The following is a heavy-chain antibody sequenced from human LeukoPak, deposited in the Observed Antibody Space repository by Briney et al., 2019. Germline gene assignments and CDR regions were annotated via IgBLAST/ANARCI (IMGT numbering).Heavy chain of an antibody. CDR2: IKQDGSEK. V-gene: IGHV3-7*01. J-gene: IGHJ3*02. Sequence: GGSLRLSCAASGFTFSSYWMSWVRQAPGKGLEWVANIKQDGSEKYYVDSVKGRFTISRDNAQNSLYLQMNSLRAEDTAVYYCVRDLAGPPQEAFDIWGQGTVVTVSS. CDR1: GFTFSSYW. CDR3: VRDLAGPPQEAFDI.